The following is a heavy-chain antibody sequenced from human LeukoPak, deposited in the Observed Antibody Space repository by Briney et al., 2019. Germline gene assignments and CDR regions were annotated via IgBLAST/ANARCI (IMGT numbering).Heavy chain of an antibody. Sequence: GGSLRLSCTVSGFTVSSNSMSWVRQAPGKGLEWVSFIYSDNTHYSDSVKGRFTISRDNSKNTLYLQMNSLRAEDTAVYYCAKSGRITCDYWGQGTLVTVSS. CDR1: GFTVSSNS. J-gene: IGHJ4*02. CDR3: AKSGRITCDY. D-gene: IGHD3-10*01. V-gene: IGHV3-53*01. CDR2: IYSDNT.